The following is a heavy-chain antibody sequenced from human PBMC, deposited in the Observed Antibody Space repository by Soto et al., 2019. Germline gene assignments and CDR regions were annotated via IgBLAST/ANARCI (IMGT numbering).Heavy chain of an antibody. Sequence: ASETLSLTCAVAGVSITNGYYYWSWIRQPPGKGLEWIGYIYYTGSTYYNPSLQSRLTMSLDTSKNQFSLNLSSVTAADTAVYYCARGRFLDYWGQGTLVTVSS. CDR2: IYYTGST. CDR3: ARGRFLDY. J-gene: IGHJ4*02. D-gene: IGHD3-3*01. V-gene: IGHV4-30-4*01. CDR1: GVSITNGYYY.